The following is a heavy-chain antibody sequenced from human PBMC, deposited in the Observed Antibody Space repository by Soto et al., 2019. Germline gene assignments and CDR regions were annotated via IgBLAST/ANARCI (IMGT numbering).Heavy chain of an antibody. CDR1: GCSISGHY. J-gene: IGHJ4*02. CDR2: IFYSGSTTY. D-gene: IGHD6-19*01. V-gene: IGHV4-59*11. Sequence: SETLSLTCTFSGCSISGHYWIWIRQPPGEGMEWIGYIFYSGSTTYNNNPSLKSRVSISVDTSKNQFYLSLSSVTAADTAVYYCARVGSSGWSPDYWGQGTLVTVSS. CDR3: ARVGSSGWSPDY.